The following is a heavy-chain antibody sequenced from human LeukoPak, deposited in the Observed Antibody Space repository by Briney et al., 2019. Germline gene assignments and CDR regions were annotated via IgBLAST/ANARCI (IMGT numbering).Heavy chain of an antibody. V-gene: IGHV5-51*01. D-gene: IGHD3-10*01. CDR1: RDSFTNYW. Sequence: GESLKISCTGSRDSFTNYWIAWVRQRPGKGLEWRVIIYPGASDTRYTPSFQGQVTISADKSLSTAYLQWSSLKASDTAIYYCTRRGSALEWFDHWGQGTLVTVSS. CDR2: IYPGASDT. J-gene: IGHJ5*02. CDR3: TRRGSALEWFDH.